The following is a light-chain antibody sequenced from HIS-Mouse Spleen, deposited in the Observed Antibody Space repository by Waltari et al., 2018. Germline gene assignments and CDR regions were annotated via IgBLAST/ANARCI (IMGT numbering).Light chain of an antibody. V-gene: IGLV3-10*01. CDR3: YSADSSGNHWV. CDR2: EDS. Sequence: SYQLTQPPASVLSAGQTASTPSSGEALPKKYAYWYQQQSGQAPVLVFYEDSTPPSTMPERFSGACSGTMATLTISGAQVEDEADYYCYSADSSGNHWVFGGGTKLTVL. CDR1: ALPKKY. J-gene: IGLJ2*01.